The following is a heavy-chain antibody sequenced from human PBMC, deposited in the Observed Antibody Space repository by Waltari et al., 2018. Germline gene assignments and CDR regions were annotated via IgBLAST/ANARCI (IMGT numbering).Heavy chain of an antibody. J-gene: IGHJ4*02. V-gene: IGHV1-3*03. Sequence: QVQLVQSGAEVKKPGASVKVSCKASGYTFTSYAIHWVRHAPGQRLEWMGWINAGNGNTKYSQEFQGRVTITRDTSASTAYMELSSLRSEDMAVYYCAGEVGRGYSYGYDYWGQGTLVTVSS. D-gene: IGHD5-18*01. CDR1: GYTFTSYA. CDR2: INAGNGNT. CDR3: AGEVGRGYSYGYDY.